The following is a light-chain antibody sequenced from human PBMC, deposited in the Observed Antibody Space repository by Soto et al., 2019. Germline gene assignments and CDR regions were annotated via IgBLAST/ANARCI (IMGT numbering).Light chain of an antibody. CDR1: QGISSY. Sequence: IQLTQSPSSLSASVGDRVTITCRASQGISSYLAWYQQKPGKAPKLLIYAASTLQSGVPSRFSGSGSGTDFTLTISSLQPEDVGTYYCQNYNRAPITFGQGTRLEN. CDR2: AAS. J-gene: IGKJ5*01. V-gene: IGKV1-9*01. CDR3: QNYNRAPIT.